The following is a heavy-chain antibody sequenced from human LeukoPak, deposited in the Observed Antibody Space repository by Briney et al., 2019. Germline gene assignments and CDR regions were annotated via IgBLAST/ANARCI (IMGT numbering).Heavy chain of an antibody. CDR1: GGSISSGGYY. Sequence: SQTLSLTCTVSGGSISSGGYYWSWIRQPPGKGLEWIGSIYYSGSTYYNPSLKSRVTISVDTSKNQFSLKLSSVTAADTAVYYCARQVYSSGWYSGYWYFDLWGRGTLVTVSS. CDR3: ARQVYSSGWYSGYWYFDL. CDR2: IYYSGST. V-gene: IGHV4-39*01. D-gene: IGHD6-19*01. J-gene: IGHJ2*01.